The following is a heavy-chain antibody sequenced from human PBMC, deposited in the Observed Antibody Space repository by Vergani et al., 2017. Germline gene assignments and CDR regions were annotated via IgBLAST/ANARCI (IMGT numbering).Heavy chain of an antibody. D-gene: IGHD3-22*01. Sequence: QVQLVQSGAEVKKPGASVKVSCKASGYTFTGYYMHWVRQAPGQGLEWMGRIIPILGIANYAQKFQGRVTITADKFTSTAYMELSSLRSEDTAVYYCARDGSRYYYDRSGYAGYWGQGTLVTVSS. CDR1: GYTFTGYY. V-gene: IGHV1-69*09. CDR3: ARDGSRYYYDRSGYAGY. J-gene: IGHJ4*02. CDR2: IIPILGIA.